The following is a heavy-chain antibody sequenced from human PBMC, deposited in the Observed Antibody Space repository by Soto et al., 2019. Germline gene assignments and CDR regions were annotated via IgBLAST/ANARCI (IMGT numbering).Heavy chain of an antibody. Sequence: ASVKVSCKASGYTFTSYYMHWVRQAPGQGLEWMGIINPSGGSTSYAQKFQGRVTMTRDTSTSTVYMELSSLRSEDTAVYYCARDHQYSGYDLGYYYYGMDVWGQGTTVTVSS. CDR3: ARDHQYSGYDLGYYYYGMDV. CDR2: INPSGGST. D-gene: IGHD5-12*01. V-gene: IGHV1-46*01. CDR1: GYTFTSYY. J-gene: IGHJ6*02.